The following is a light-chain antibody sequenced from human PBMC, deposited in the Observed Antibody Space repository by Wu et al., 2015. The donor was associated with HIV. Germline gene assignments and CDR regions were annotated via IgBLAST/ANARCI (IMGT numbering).Light chain of an antibody. CDR2: QAS. J-gene: IGKJ2*01. CDR3: QQYNSSPYT. CDR1: QSINSW. V-gene: IGKV1-5*03. Sequence: DILMTQSPSTLSASVGDRVTITCRASQSINSWLAWYQLKPGKAPKLLISQASSLGSGVPLRFSGRGSGTEFTLTISSLQPDDFATYYCQQYNSSPYTFGQGTKLEIK.